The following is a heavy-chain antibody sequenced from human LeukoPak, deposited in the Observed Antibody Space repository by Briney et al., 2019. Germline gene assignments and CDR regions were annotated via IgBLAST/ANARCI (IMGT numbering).Heavy chain of an antibody. CDR3: ARDTTAAGTCDY. CDR1: GGSISSSSYY. D-gene: IGHD6-13*01. Sequence: SETLSLTCTVSGGSISSSSYYWGWIRQPPGKGLEWIGSIYYSGSTYYNPSLKSRVTISVDTSKNQFSLKLSSVTAADTAVYYCARDTTAAGTCDYWGQGTLVTVSS. CDR2: IYYSGST. V-gene: IGHV4-39*07. J-gene: IGHJ4*02.